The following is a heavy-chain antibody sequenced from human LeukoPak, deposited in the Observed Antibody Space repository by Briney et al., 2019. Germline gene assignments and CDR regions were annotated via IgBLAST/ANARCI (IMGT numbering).Heavy chain of an antibody. J-gene: IGHJ4*02. CDR2: IRPSGDNT. V-gene: IGHV3-23*01. D-gene: IGHD1-26*01. Sequence: GGSLRLSCAASGFTFSSYDMTWVRQAPGRGLEWVSSIRPSGDNTYYGDSVKGRFTISRDNSKNTVYLQMSSLRAEDTAVYYCSRSGPRGSLDYWGRGTLVTVSS. CDR1: GFTFSSYD. CDR3: SRSGPRGSLDY.